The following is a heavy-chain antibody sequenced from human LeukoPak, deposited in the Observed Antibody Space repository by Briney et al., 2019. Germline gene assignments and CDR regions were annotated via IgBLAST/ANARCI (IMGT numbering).Heavy chain of an antibody. V-gene: IGHV3-20*04. Sequence: SGGSLRLSCAASGFTFDDYGMSWVRQAPGKGLEWVSGINWNGGSTGYADSVKGRFTISRDNAKNSLYLQMNSLRAEDTALYYCARAWGSGYGRYYYMDVWGKGTTVTVSS. CDR1: GFTFDDYG. J-gene: IGHJ6*03. D-gene: IGHD5-12*01. CDR3: ARAWGSGYGRYYYMDV. CDR2: INWNGGST.